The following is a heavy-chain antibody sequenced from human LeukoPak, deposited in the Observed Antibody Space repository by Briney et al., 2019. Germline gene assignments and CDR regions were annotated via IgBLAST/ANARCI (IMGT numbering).Heavy chain of an antibody. Sequence: SETLSLTCTVSGGSISSYYWSWIRQPPGKGLEWIGYIYYSGSTNYNPSLKSRVTISVDTSKNQFSLKLSSVTAADTVVYYCARDGQLGYYYYYGMDVWGQETTVTVSS. CDR3: ARDGQLGYYYYYGMDV. CDR2: IYYSGST. V-gene: IGHV4-59*12. D-gene: IGHD6-6*01. J-gene: IGHJ6*02. CDR1: GGSISSYY.